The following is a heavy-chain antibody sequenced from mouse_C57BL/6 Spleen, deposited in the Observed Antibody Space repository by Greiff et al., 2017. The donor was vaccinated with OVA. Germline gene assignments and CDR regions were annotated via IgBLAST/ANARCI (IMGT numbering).Heavy chain of an antibody. J-gene: IGHJ3*01. CDR1: GYTFTSYW. D-gene: IGHD2-3*01. CDR3: ARGDGYYGFAY. Sequence: VQLQQPGAELVRPGTSVKLSCKASGYTFTSYWMHWVKQRPGQGLEWIGVIDPSDSYTNYNQKFKGKATLTVDTSSSTAYMQLSSLTSEDSAVYYCARGDGYYGFAYWGQGTLVTVSA. V-gene: IGHV1-59*01. CDR2: IDPSDSYT.